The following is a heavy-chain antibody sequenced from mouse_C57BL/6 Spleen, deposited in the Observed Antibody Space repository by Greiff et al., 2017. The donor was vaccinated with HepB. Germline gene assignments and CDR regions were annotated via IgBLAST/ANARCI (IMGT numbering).Heavy chain of an antibody. D-gene: IGHD2-5*01. CDR1: GYTFTSYW. J-gene: IGHJ4*01. V-gene: IGHV1-69*01. CDR3: ARVHYSNYYAMDY. CDR2: IDPSDSYT. Sequence: VQLQQSGAELVMPGASVKLSCKASGYTFTSYWMHWVKQRPGQGLEWIGEIDPSDSYTNYNQKFKGKSTLTVDKSSSTAYMQLSSLTSEDSAVYYCARVHYSNYYAMDYWGQGTSVTVSS.